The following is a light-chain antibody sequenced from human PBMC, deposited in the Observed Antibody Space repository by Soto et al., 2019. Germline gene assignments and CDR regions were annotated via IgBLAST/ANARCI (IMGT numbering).Light chain of an antibody. CDR3: QQYSTTPRT. J-gene: IGKJ4*01. Sequence: DIQMTQSPSSLSASARERVTITCRASQSINRHLNWYQQKPGQAPKLLIYAASTLPSGVPSRFSGSGSGTEFTLTITRLQPEDFAIYYCQQYSTTPRTFGGGTKVEIK. CDR2: AAS. CDR1: QSINRH. V-gene: IGKV1-39*01.